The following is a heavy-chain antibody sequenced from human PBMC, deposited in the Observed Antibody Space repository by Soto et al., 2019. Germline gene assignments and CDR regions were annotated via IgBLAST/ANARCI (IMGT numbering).Heavy chain of an antibody. CDR2: ISGSGGST. V-gene: IGHV3-23*01. Sequence: LRLSCAASGFTSSSYAMSWVRQAPGKGLEWVSAISGSGGSTYYADSVKGRFTISRDNSKNTLYLQMNSLRAEDTAVYYCAGGGYSSSSGHYWGQGTLVTVSS. D-gene: IGHD6-6*01. J-gene: IGHJ4*02. CDR3: AGGGYSSSSGHY. CDR1: GFTSSSYA.